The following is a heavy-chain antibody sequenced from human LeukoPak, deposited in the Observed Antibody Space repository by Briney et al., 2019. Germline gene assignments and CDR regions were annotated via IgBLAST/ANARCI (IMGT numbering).Heavy chain of an antibody. CDR3: TREDGYCSSTSCYPSDWFDP. J-gene: IGHJ5*02. D-gene: IGHD2-2*01. Sequence: GGSLRLSCAASGFTVSSNYMSWVRQAPGKGLEWVSVIYSGGSTYYADSVKGRFTISRDNSKNTLYLQMNSLRAEDTAVYYCTREDGYCSSTSCYPSDWFDPWGQGTLVTVSS. CDR1: GFTVSSNY. CDR2: IYSGGST. V-gene: IGHV3-53*01.